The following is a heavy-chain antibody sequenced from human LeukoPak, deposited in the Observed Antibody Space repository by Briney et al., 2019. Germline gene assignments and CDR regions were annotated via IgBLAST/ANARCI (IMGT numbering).Heavy chain of an antibody. V-gene: IGHV3-23*01. J-gene: IGHJ2*01. CDR1: GFAFSSYA. CDR3: AKDWKEGPTVPNGDWYFDL. D-gene: IGHD4-17*01. Sequence: PGGSLRLSCAASGFAFSSYAMRWVRQAPGKGLEWVSAISASGGNTYYANSVKGRFTISRNNSKNTLYLQMNSLRAEDTAVYYCAKDWKEGPTVPNGDWYFDLWGRGTLVTVSS. CDR2: ISASGGNT.